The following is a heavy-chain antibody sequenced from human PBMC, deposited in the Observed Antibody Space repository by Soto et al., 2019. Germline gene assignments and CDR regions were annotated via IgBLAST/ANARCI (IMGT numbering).Heavy chain of an antibody. V-gene: IGHV4-4*07. CDR2: IYTSGST. J-gene: IGHJ4*02. CDR1: GGSISSYY. CDR3: ARDVGGSYWQEGPEFDY. Sequence: SETRSLTCTVAGGSISSYYWSWIRQPSGKGLEWIGRIYTSGSTNYNPSLKSRVTMSVDTSKNQFSLKLSSVTAADTAVYYCARDVGGSYWQEGPEFDYWGQGTLVTVSS. D-gene: IGHD1-26*01.